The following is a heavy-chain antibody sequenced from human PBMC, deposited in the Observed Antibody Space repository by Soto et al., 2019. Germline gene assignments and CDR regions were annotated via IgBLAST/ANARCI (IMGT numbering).Heavy chain of an antibody. Sequence: SETLSLTCTVSGGSISTYYWSWIRQPPGKGLEWVGYIYYSGSTNYNPSLKSRVTISLDTSKNQFSLRLSSVTAADTAVYYCARETYSSGWYYWFDPWGQGTLVTVSS. J-gene: IGHJ5*02. CDR3: ARETYSSGWYYWFDP. D-gene: IGHD6-19*01. CDR2: IYYSGST. CDR1: GGSISTYY. V-gene: IGHV4-59*01.